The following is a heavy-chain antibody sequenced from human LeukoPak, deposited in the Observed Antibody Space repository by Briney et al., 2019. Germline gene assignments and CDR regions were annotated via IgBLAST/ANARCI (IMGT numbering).Heavy chain of an antibody. Sequence: SETLSLTCTVSGGSISSYYWSWIRQPPGKGLEWIGYFYYSENTNYNPSLKSRVTISVDTSKNQFSLKLTSVTAADTAMYYCARDLGSSAATDYFDYWGQGTLVTVSS. CDR3: ARDLGSSAATDYFDY. V-gene: IGHV4-59*12. J-gene: IGHJ4*02. CDR2: FYYSENT. D-gene: IGHD6-19*01. CDR1: GGSISSYY.